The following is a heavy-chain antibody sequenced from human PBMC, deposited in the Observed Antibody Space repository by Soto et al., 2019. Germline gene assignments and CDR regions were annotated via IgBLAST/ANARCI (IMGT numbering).Heavy chain of an antibody. CDR1: GYNFTSYG. Sequence: DVKKPGASVKVSCKASGYNFTSYGISWVRQAPGQGLEWMGWISPHNDRTKYARRFQDRVTMTTETPTSTVYMELGSLRSDDTAVYYCARDLYYSSGRYFDHDAFDIWGQGTVVTVSS. J-gene: IGHJ3*02. V-gene: IGHV1-18*01. CDR2: ISPHNDRT. CDR3: ARDLYYSSGRYFDHDAFDI. D-gene: IGHD6-19*01.